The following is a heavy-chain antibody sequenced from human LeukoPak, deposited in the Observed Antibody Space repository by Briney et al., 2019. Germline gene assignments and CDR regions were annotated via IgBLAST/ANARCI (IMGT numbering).Heavy chain of an antibody. CDR2: IYPGDSDT. V-gene: IGHV5-51*01. Sequence: GESLKISCKGSGYSFTSYWIGWVRHMPGKGLEWRGIIYPGDSDTRYSPSFQGQVTISADKSISTAYLQWRSLKASDTAMYYCARRGYCSGGSCYSDWFDPWGQGTLVTVSS. CDR3: ARRGYCSGGSCYSDWFDP. CDR1: GYSFTSYW. J-gene: IGHJ5*02. D-gene: IGHD2-15*01.